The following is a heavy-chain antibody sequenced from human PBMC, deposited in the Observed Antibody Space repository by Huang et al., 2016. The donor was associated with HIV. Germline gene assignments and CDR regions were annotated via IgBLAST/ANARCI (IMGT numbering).Heavy chain of an antibody. D-gene: IGHD3-22*01. CDR3: VRDPRIQSWLNYFDY. Sequence: EVQLVESGGGLVQPGGSLRLSCAASGFTFSSYWMHWVRQAPGKGLVCVSRINSDGSRSGYADSVKVRFTISRDNAKNTLYLQMNSLRAEDTAVYYCVRDPRIQSWLNYFDYWGQGTLVSVSS. J-gene: IGHJ4*02. CDR2: INSDGSRS. CDR1: GFTFSSYW. V-gene: IGHV3-74*01.